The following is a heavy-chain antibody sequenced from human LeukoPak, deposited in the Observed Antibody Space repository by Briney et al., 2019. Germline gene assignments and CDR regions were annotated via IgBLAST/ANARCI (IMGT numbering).Heavy chain of an antibody. CDR1: GGSITSGGFY. Sequence: SETLSLTCSVSGGSITSGGFYWSWIRQHPGQGLEWIGYIHNSGSTYYNPSLQSRAIISLDTSKTQFSLQLNSVTAADTAVYYCARVDGSGSKRWFDPWGQGAPVTVSS. D-gene: IGHD3-10*01. CDR3: ARVDGSGSKRWFDP. CDR2: IHNSGST. J-gene: IGHJ5*02. V-gene: IGHV4-31*03.